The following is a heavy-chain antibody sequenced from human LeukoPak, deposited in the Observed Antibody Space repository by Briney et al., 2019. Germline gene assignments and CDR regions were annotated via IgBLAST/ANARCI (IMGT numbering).Heavy chain of an antibody. CDR2: ISYDGSNK. CDR3: AKGGLLWFGELSGFDY. Sequence: PGGSLRLSCAASGFTFSSYGMHWVRQAPGKGLEWVAVISYDGSNKYYADSVKGRFTISRDNSKNTLYLQMNSLRAEDTAVYYCAKGGLLWFGELSGFDYWGQGTLVTVSS. CDR1: GFTFSSYG. V-gene: IGHV3-30*18. J-gene: IGHJ4*02. D-gene: IGHD3-10*01.